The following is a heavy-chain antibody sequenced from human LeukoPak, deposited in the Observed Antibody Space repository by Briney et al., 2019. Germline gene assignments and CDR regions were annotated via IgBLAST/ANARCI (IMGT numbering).Heavy chain of an antibody. Sequence: GGSLRLSCGACGFIFSSYTLNWVRQPPGKGLEWVSSISRSNTYIYYADSVKGRFTISRDNAKNSLFLQMNSLRAEDTAVYYCAKDPGRRGYFDYWGQGTLVTVSS. V-gene: IGHV3-21*01. J-gene: IGHJ4*02. CDR1: GFIFSSYT. CDR3: AKDPGRRGYFDY. D-gene: IGHD2-8*02. CDR2: ISRSNTYI.